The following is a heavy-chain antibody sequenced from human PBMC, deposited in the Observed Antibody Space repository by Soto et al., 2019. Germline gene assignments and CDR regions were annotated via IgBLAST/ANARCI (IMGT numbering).Heavy chain of an antibody. D-gene: IGHD6-13*01. V-gene: IGHV4-38-2*02. CDR1: GYSISSGYY. Sequence: SETLSLTCAVSGYSISSGYYWGWLRQPPGRGLEGIGSIYHSGSTYYNPSLKSRVTISVDTSKNQFPLKLSSVTAADTAVYYCARDLGSSWPPHYYYYYGMDVWGQGTTVTVSS. CDR3: ARDLGSSWPPHYYYYYGMDV. J-gene: IGHJ6*02. CDR2: IYHSGST.